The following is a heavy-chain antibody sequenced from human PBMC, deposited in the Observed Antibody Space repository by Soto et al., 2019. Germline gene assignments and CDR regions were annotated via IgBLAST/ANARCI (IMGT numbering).Heavy chain of an antibody. CDR3: ARDQGGGSCYSCYYFAMDV. D-gene: IGHD2-15*01. CDR1: GFYFSDYN. V-gene: IGHV3-48*01. J-gene: IGHJ6*02. CDR2: ISSSASTK. Sequence: EVQLVESGGGLVQPGGSLRLSCAASGFYFSDYNMIWVRQAPGKGLEWVSYISSSASTKYYADSVKGRFTISRDNAKNSLYLQMNSLGAEDTAVYYCARDQGGGSCYSCYYFAMDVWGQGTTVTVSS.